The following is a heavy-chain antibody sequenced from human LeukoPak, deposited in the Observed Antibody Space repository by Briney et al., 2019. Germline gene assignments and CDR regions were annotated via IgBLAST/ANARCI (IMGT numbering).Heavy chain of an antibody. J-gene: IGHJ4*02. CDR3: ARSSVVLREGFDY. CDR2: IYYDGTT. D-gene: IGHD3-10*01. V-gene: IGHV4-38-2*02. CDR1: GYSISSGYY. Sequence: SETLSLTCIVSGYSISSGYYWGWVRQSPGKGLEWIGSIYYDGTTYYSPSLKSRVTVLRDTSKNQFSLRLSSVTAADTAVYYCARSSVVLREGFDYWGQGTQVTVSS.